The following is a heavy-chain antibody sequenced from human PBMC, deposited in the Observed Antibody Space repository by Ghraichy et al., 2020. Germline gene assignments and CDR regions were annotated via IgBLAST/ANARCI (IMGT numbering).Heavy chain of an antibody. D-gene: IGHD1-26*01. J-gene: IGHJ6*02. CDR3: AVGESFDGFFYHGMDV. V-gene: IGHV3-74*01. Sequence: GESLNISCAASGFTFSSYWMHWVRQAPGKGLVWVSRINSDGSSTLYVDSVKGRFTISRDNAKNTLYLQMNSLRAEDTAVYFCAVGESFDGFFYHGMDVWGQGTTVTVSS. CDR1: GFTFSSYW. CDR2: INSDGSST.